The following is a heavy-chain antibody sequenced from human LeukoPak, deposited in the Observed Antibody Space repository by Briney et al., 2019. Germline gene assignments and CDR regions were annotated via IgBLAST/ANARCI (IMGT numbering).Heavy chain of an antibody. Sequence: PSETLSLTCAVSGGSISSSNWWSWVRQPPGQELEWIGEIYHSGRTNYNPSLKSRVTISVDKSKNQFSLKLSSVTAADTAVYYCARVSLVRGAPDYYFDYWGQGTLVTVSS. D-gene: IGHD3-10*01. CDR2: IYHSGRT. CDR3: ARVSLVRGAPDYYFDY. V-gene: IGHV4-4*02. CDR1: GGSISSSNW. J-gene: IGHJ4*02.